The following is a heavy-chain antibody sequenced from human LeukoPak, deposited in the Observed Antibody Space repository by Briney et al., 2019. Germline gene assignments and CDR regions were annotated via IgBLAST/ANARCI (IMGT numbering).Heavy chain of an antibody. CDR2: IYSGGST. CDR1: GFTVSSNY. J-gene: IGHJ4*02. Sequence: GGSLRLSCAASGFTVSSNYMSWVRQAPGKGLEWVSVIYSGGSTYYADSVKGRFTISRDNAKNSLYLQMNSLRAEDTAVYYCAREDSSGYYYEFDYWGQGTLVTVSS. CDR3: AREDSSGYYYEFDY. D-gene: IGHD3-22*01. V-gene: IGHV3-53*01.